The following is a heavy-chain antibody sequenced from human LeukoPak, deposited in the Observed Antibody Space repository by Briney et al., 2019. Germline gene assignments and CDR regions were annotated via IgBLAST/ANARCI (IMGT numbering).Heavy chain of an antibody. CDR1: GFTFSNYL. V-gene: IGHV3-23*01. CDR3: AMPLDY. CDR2: ISHSGSSI. J-gene: IGHJ4*02. Sequence: PGVSLRLSYVASGFTFSNYLMNWVRQARGKGLEWVSGISHSGSSIYYADSVKGRFTISRDNSKNTLYLQMDRLRVEDTAVYYCAMPLDYWGQGTLVTVSS.